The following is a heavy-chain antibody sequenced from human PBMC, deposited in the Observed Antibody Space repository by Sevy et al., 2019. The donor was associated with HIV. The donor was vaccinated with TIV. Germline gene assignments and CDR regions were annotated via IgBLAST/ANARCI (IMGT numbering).Heavy chain of an antibody. V-gene: IGHV3-30*03. J-gene: IGHJ4*02. Sequence: GGSLRLSCAASGFTFSSYGMHWVRQAPGKGLEWVAVISYDGSNKYYADSVKGRFTISRDNSKNTLYLQMNSLRAEHTAVYYCAVFSDYDSSGYYYRLNFDYWGQGTLVTVSS. CDR1: GFTFSSYG. D-gene: IGHD3-22*01. CDR3: AVFSDYDSSGYYYRLNFDY. CDR2: ISYDGSNK.